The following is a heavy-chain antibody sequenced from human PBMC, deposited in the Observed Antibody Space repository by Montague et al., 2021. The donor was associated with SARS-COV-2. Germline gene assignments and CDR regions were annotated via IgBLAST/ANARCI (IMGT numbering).Heavy chain of an antibody. D-gene: IGHD3-16*01. J-gene: IGHJ2*01. V-gene: IGHV4-59*11. CDR1: GGSISGHY. CDR3: AREFRIELWQTNWYFGL. CDR2: FDNSGNT. Sequence: SETLSLTCSVSGGSISGHYWSWIRQPPGKGLEWIGNFDNSGNTKYNPSLKSRATISVDTSKNQFALRLSSVTAADTAVYYCAREFRIELWQTNWYFGLWGRGTLVAVSS.